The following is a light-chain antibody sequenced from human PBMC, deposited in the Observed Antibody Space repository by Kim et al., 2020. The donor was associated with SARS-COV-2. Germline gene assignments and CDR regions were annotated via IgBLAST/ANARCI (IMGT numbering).Light chain of an antibody. V-gene: IGLV1-40*01. CDR2: GNS. CDR1: SSNSGAGYD. CDR3: QSYDSSLSGSYV. J-gene: IGLJ1*01. Sequence: VTISCNGSSSNSGAGYDVHWYQQLPGPAPKLLIYGNSNRPSGVPDRFSGSKSGTSASLAITGLQAEDEADYYCQSYDSSLSGSYVFGTGTKVTVL.